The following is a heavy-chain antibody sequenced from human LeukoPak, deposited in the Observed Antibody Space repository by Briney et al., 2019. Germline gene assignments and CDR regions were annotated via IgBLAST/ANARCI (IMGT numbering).Heavy chain of an antibody. CDR3: ARAGDILTGSPFLWFDP. J-gene: IGHJ5*02. V-gene: IGHV1-69*05. CDR1: GGTFSSYA. Sequence: SVKVSCKATGGTFSSYAISWVRQAPGQGLEWMGRIIPIFGTANYAQKFQGRVTITTDESTSTAYMELSSLRSEDTAVYYCARAGDILTGSPFLWFDPWGQGTLVTVSS. D-gene: IGHD3-9*01. CDR2: IIPIFGTA.